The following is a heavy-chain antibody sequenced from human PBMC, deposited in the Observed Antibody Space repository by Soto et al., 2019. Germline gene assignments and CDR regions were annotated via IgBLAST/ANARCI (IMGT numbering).Heavy chain of an antibody. CDR2: IYYSGDT. CDR1: GGSISSDSFY. J-gene: IGHJ6*02. CDR3: ARNQPQRYCSGGTCRPAYGMDV. V-gene: IGHV4-39*01. D-gene: IGHD2-15*01. Sequence: LSLTCTVSGGSISSDSFYCAWIRQPPGKGLEGIGIIYYSGDTYYNPSLAGRLTMSVDTSNQFSLTLRSVTAADTALYYCARNQPQRYCSGGTCRPAYGMDVWGQGTTVTVSS.